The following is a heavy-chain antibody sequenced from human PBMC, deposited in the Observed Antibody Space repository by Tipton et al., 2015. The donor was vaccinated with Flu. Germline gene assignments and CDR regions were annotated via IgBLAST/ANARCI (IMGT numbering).Heavy chain of an antibody. J-gene: IGHJ5*02. CDR2: TFHSGNS. CDR1: GDSVRSSNYY. D-gene: IGHD4-11*01. V-gene: IGHV4-39*07. CDR3: ARRDYSNYVSEPQNWFDP. Sequence: LRLSCGVSGDSVRSSNYYWVWIRQPPGKGLEWIGNTFHSGNSYLNPSLKSRVTISIDTSKNQFSLKLSSVTAADTAVYYCARRDYSNYVSEPQNWFDPWGQGALVTVSS.